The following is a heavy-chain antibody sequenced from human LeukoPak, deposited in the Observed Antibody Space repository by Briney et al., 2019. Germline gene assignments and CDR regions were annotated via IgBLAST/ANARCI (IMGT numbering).Heavy chain of an antibody. V-gene: IGHV3-7*01. D-gene: IGHD3-9*01. CDR2: IKQDGSEK. J-gene: IGHJ6*02. CDR3: ARDNDILTGYPYYGMDV. CDR1: GFTFSSYW. Sequence: HPGGSLRLSCAASGFTFSSYWMSWVRQAPGKGLEWVANIKQDGSEKYYVDSVKGRFTISRDNAKNSLYLQMNSLRAEDTAVYYCARDNDILTGYPYYGMDVWGQGTTVTVSS.